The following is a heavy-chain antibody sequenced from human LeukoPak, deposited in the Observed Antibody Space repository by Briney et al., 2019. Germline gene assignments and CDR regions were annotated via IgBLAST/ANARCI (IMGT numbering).Heavy chain of an antibody. J-gene: IGHJ4*02. CDR2: IIPIFGTA. CDR1: GGTFSSYA. V-gene: IGHV1-69*05. Sequence: SVKVSCKASGGTFSSYAISWVRQAPGQGLEWMGGIIPIFGTANYAQKLQGRVTMTTDTSTSTAYMELRSLRSDDTAVYYCAREDKYRPSDYWGQGTLVAVSS. CDR3: AREDKYRPSDY. D-gene: IGHD6-6*01.